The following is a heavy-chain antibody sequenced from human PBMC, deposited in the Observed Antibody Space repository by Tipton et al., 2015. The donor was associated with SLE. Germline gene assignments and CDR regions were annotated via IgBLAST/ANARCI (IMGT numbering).Heavy chain of an antibody. CDR1: GFTFNNYT. V-gene: IGHV3-21*04. CDR3: AKFEKTTDFYLDS. CDR2: ISSGSDYI. D-gene: IGHD1/OR15-1a*01. J-gene: IGHJ4*02. Sequence: SLRLSCAASGFTFNNYTMNWVRQAPGKGLEWVSSISSGSDYIYYADFVKGRFSISIDKSKKTLFLQMNSLRVDDTATYYCAKFEKTTDFYLDSWGQGTLVSVSS.